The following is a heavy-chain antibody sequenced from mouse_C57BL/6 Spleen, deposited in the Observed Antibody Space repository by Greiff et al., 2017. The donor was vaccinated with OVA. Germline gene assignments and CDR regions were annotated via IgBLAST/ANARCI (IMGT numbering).Heavy chain of an antibody. CDR2: INPSTGGT. CDR3: ARSIERYFDV. J-gene: IGHJ1*03. V-gene: IGHV1-42*01. Sequence: EVQLQQSGPELVKPGASVKISCKASGYSFTGYYMNWVKQSPEKSLEWIGEINPSTGGTTYNQKFKAKATLTVDKSSSTAYMQLKSLTSEDSAVYYCARSIERYFDVWGTGTTVTVSS. CDR1: GYSFTGYY.